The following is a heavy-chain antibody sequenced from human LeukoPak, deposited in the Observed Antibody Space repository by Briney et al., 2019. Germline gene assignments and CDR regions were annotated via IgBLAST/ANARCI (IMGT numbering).Heavy chain of an antibody. D-gene: IGHD5-12*01. CDR3: AREDSGYDYDIDY. J-gene: IGHJ4*02. V-gene: IGHV3-30*04. CDR1: GFTFSSYA. Sequence: GGSLRLSCAASGFTFSSYAMHWVRQAPGKGLEWVAVISYDGSNKYYADSVKGRFTISRDNSKNTLYLQMNSLRAEDTAVYYCAREDSGYDYDIDYWGQGTLVTVSS. CDR2: ISYDGSNK.